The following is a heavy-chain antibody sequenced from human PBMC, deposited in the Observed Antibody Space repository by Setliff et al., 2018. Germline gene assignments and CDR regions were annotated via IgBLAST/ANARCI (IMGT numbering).Heavy chain of an antibody. J-gene: IGHJ4*02. V-gene: IGHV1-18*01. CDR1: GYTFINFG. D-gene: IGHD2-8*01. CDR3: SRLVRFCTRTTCQRLSGDDY. CDR2: ISPYTGNT. Sequence: ASVKVSCKASGYTFINFGISWVRQAPGQGLEWVGWISPYTGNTYYAPRLQDRVTLTADTSTNTAYMELRSLISDDTAVYYCSRLVRFCTRTTCQRLSGDDYWGQGTLVTVSS.